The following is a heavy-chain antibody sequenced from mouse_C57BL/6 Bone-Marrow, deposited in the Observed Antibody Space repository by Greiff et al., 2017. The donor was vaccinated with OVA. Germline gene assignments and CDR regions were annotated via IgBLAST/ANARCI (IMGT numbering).Heavy chain of an antibody. CDR3: ARERVMTTVVDWYFDV. J-gene: IGHJ1*03. D-gene: IGHD1-1*01. V-gene: IGHV1-55*01. Sequence: QVQLQQPGAELVKPGASVKMSCKASGYTFTSYWITWVKQRPGQGLEWIGDIYPGSGSTNYNEKFKRKATLTVDTSSSTAYMQLSSLTSEDSAVYYCARERVMTTVVDWYFDVWGTGTTVTVSS. CDR2: IYPGSGST. CDR1: GYTFTSYW.